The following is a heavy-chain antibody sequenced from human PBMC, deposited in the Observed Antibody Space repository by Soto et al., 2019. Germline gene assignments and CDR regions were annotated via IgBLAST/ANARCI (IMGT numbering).Heavy chain of an antibody. CDR1: GYTFNAYS. CDR3: AKDWFGELLLFDC. D-gene: IGHD3-10*01. CDR2: INPSGDTT. V-gene: IGHV1-46*02. J-gene: IGHJ4*02. Sequence: QVQLVQSGSEVKRPGTSVKLSCKAAGYTFNAYSMHWVRQAPGQGLEWMGMINPSGDTTTYAQNFQGRVTMTRDTSTTTVYMELSGLRSEDTAVFYCAKDWFGELLLFDCWGQGTLVTVSS.